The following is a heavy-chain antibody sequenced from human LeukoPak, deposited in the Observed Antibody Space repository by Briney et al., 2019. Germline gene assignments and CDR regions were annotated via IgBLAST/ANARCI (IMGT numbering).Heavy chain of an antibody. D-gene: IGHD2-2*01. CDR3: SRTDCSITKGPVAVGV. Sequence: PGGSLRLSCAASGFTFSSYAMNGVRQAPGKGLEWVSSISSSSGFIYYADSVRGRFTISRDNAKNSLFLQMNILRAEDTAVYYCSRTDCSITKGPVAVGVWGQGTTVTVSS. CDR2: ISSSSGFI. J-gene: IGHJ6*02. CDR1: GFTFSSYA. V-gene: IGHV3-21*01.